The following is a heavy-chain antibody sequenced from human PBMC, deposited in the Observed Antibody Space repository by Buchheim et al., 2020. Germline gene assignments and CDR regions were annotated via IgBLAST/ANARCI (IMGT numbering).Heavy chain of an antibody. CDR3: ARVGLEWPLREDYGMDV. Sequence: QLQLQESGSGLVKPSQTLSLTCAVSGGSISSGGYSWSWIRQPPGKGLEWIGYIYHSGSTYYKPYLKSRVTISVDRSKNQFSLKLSSVTAADTAVYYCARVGLEWPLREDYGMDVWGQGTT. CDR2: IYHSGST. D-gene: IGHD3-3*01. J-gene: IGHJ6*02. V-gene: IGHV4-30-2*01. CDR1: GGSISSGGYS.